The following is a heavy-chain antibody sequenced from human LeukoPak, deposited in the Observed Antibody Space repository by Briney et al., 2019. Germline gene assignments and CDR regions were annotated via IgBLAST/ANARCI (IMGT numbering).Heavy chain of an antibody. D-gene: IGHD1-1*01. CDR3: AREGTAGTNLNWFDS. CDR2: ISYSGST. J-gene: IGHJ5*01. V-gene: IGHV4-59*01. Sequence: SETLSLTCTVSGGSISSYYWSWIRQPPGKGLEWIGYISYSGSTNFNPSLKSRVTISVDTSKNQFSLKLSSVTAADTAVYYCAREGTAGTNLNWFDSWGQGTLVTVSS. CDR1: GGSISSYY.